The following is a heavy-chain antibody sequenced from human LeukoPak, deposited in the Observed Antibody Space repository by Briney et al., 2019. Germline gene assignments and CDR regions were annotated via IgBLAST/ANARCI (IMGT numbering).Heavy chain of an antibody. CDR2: FYHSGNT. D-gene: IGHD2-2*01. J-gene: IGHJ2*01. CDR3: TRVGLPAAIWYFDL. V-gene: IGHV4-38-2*02. Sequence: SETLSLTCTVSAYSITSGYYWGWIRQPPGQGLEWLGSFYHSGNTYYNPSLKSRVTISVDTSKNQFSLKLSSVTAADTAVYYCTRVGLPAAIWYFDLWGRGTLVTVSS. CDR1: AYSITSGYY.